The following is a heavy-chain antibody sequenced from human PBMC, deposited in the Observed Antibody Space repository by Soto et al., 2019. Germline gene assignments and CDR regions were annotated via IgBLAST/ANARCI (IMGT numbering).Heavy chain of an antibody. CDR3: AREVWFGGLFYMDV. V-gene: IGHV3-53*04. CDR2: IYNGGST. J-gene: IGHJ6*03. Sequence: GGSLRLSCAASEFTVSSNYMSWVRQAPGKGLEWVSVIYNGGSTHYADSVKGRFTISRHNSKNTLYLQMNSLRAEDTAVYYCAREVWFGGLFYMDVWGTGTTVTVSS. D-gene: IGHD3-10*01. CDR1: EFTVSSNY.